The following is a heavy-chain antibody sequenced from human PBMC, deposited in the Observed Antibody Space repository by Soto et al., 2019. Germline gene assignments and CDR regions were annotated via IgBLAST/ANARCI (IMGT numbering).Heavy chain of an antibody. CDR2: ISGNGEVI. CDR3: ARDVDADFRTDFDY. D-gene: IGHD4-17*01. J-gene: IGHJ4*02. Sequence: GGSLRLSCAASGFTFSDYYIHWIRRAPGKGLEWISYISGNGEVIQYAASARGRFTISGDNAENSVYLEMESLRDEDTALYYCARDVDADFRTDFDYWGRRTLVTVSS. V-gene: IGHV3-11*01. CDR1: GFTFSDYY.